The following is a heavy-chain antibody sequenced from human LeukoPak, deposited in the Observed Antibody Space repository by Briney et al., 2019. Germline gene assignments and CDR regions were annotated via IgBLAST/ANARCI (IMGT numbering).Heavy chain of an antibody. CDR3: ARIDQWLPTGDY. Sequence: GGSLRLSCAASGFTFSSYSMNWARQAPGKGLEWVSSISSSSSYIYYADSVKGRFTISRDNAKNSLYLQMNSLRAEDTAVYYCARIDQWLPTGDYWGQGTLVTVSS. J-gene: IGHJ4*02. V-gene: IGHV3-21*01. CDR1: GFTFSSYS. D-gene: IGHD6-19*01. CDR2: ISSSSSYI.